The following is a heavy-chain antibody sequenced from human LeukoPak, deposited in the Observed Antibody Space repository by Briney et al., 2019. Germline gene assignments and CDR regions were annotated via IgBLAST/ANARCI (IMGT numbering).Heavy chain of an antibody. D-gene: IGHD1-20*01. CDR3: ARDGYYNWKSEAPRY. V-gene: IGHV1-69*01. CDR1: GGTFSSYA. Sequence: SVKVSCKASGGTFSSYAINWVPQAPGQGLEWMGGIIPIFGTANYAQKFQGRVTITADESTSTAYMELSSLRSEDTAVYYCARDGYYNWKSEAPRYWGQGTLVTVSS. J-gene: IGHJ4*02. CDR2: IIPIFGTA.